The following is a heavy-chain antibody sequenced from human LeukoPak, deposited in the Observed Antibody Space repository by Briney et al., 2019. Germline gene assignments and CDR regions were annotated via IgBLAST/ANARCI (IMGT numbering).Heavy chain of an antibody. D-gene: IGHD2-15*01. Sequence: SETLSLTCAVHGGSLTGYSWAWVRQPPGQGLEWIGEINQVERTIYSPSLESRVSISLEASKNQFFLQLTSVAAADAAMYYCARGRATPSRLFFDYYFMDVWGPGTRSPSP. CDR3: ARGRATPSRLFFDYYFMDV. J-gene: IGHJ6*03. V-gene: IGHV4-34*01. CDR1: GGSLTGYS. CDR2: INQVERT.